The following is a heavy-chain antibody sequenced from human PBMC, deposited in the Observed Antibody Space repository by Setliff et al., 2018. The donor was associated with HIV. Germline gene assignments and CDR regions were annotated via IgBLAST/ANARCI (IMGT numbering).Heavy chain of an antibody. V-gene: IGHV1-69*04. Sequence: SVKVSCKTSGGTLSNYVITWVRQAPGQGLEWMGMIIPMYNIPAYAQKFQGRVTFTADRSTSTSYMELRGLRSEDTAVYFCARETYFFDVTTFYSYALGVWGQGTTVTVSS. CDR2: IIPMYNIP. CDR1: GGTLSNYV. CDR3: ARETYFFDVTTFYSYALGV. D-gene: IGHD4-17*01. J-gene: IGHJ6*02.